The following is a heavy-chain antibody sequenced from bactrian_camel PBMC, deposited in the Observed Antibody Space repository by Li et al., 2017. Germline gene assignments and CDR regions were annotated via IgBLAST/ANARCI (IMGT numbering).Heavy chain of an antibody. D-gene: IGHD2*01. V-gene: IGHV3S28*01. J-gene: IGHJ4*01. CDR1: GDTVSKTYSSYC. CDR2: IYAGDGRP. Sequence: LVESGGGSVQAGGSLRLACAASGDTVSKTYSSYCVGWFRQTPGKDREEVADIYAGDGRPYYADSVRGRFTISQDKGKSSLDLQMNNLRPEDTGMYYCALRGLARCVRFRTEYSFARLGQGTQVTVS.